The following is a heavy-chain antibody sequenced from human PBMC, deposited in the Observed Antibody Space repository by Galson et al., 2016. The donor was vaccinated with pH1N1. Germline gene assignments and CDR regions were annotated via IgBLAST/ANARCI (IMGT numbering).Heavy chain of an antibody. D-gene: IGHD3-3*01. V-gene: IGHV1-3*04. J-gene: IGHJ6*02. CDR2: INTGDGNA. CDR1: GYTFITYA. Sequence: SVKVSCKASGYTFITYAIHWVRQAPGQRLEWMGWINTGDGNAKSSQKFQDRVTITRDTPATTAYLDLRGLRSEDTAVYYCARGGTLSDFWCNYYPYGMDGWGQGTTVTVSS. CDR3: ARGGTLSDFWCNYYPYGMDG.